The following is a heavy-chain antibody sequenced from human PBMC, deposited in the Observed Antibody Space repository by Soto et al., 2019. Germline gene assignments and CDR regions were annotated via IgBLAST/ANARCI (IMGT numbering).Heavy chain of an antibody. CDR1: GVNFGFFG. Sequence: QIQLVESGGDVVQPGNSLRLSCAASGVNFGFFGMHWVRQAPGKGLEWVAFISGDGINTQYADSVRGRFTLSRDYSRKTMYLQMDSLRDEGTALYYCARGNLSFDFDSWGLGTMVTVSS. CDR3: ARGNLSFDFDS. CDR2: ISGDGINT. D-gene: IGHD1-26*01. V-gene: IGHV3-30*03. J-gene: IGHJ4*02.